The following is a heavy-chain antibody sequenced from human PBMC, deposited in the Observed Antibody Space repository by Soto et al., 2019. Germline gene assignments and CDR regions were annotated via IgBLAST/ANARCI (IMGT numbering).Heavy chain of an antibody. V-gene: IGHV4-34*01. CDR2: INHSGST. Sequence: QVQLQQWGAGLLKPSETLSLTCAVYGGSFSGYHWSWIRQPPGKGLEWIGEINHSGSTNYNPSLKSRVTISVDTSKNQFSLKLSSVTAADTAVYYCAKRNYDYTGNWFDPWGQGTLVTVSS. CDR3: AKRNYDYTGNWFDP. J-gene: IGHJ5*02. CDR1: GGSFSGYH. D-gene: IGHD3-16*01.